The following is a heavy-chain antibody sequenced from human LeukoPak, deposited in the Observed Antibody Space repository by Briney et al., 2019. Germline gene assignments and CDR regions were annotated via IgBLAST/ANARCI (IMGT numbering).Heavy chain of an antibody. CDR2: TNRDGSST. V-gene: IGHV3-74*01. Sequence: PGGSLRLSCAASGFTFSSYWMHWVRQAPGEGPVWVARTNRDGSSTAYADSVKGRFTISKDNAKNTLYLLMNSLRAEDTAVYYCARDSVEWYTFDYWGQGTLVTVSS. CDR3: ARDSVEWYTFDY. J-gene: IGHJ4*02. CDR1: GFTFSSYW. D-gene: IGHD3-3*01.